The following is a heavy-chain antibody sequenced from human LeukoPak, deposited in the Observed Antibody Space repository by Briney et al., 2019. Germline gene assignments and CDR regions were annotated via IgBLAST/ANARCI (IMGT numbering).Heavy chain of an antibody. CDR1: GFTFSSYE. CDR2: IYYSGST. D-gene: IGHD5-18*01. V-gene: IGHV4-39*01. CDR3: ARRVGYPLTGIDY. Sequence: KPGGSLRLSCAASGFTFSSYEMNWIRQPPGKGLEWIGSIYYSGSTYYNPSLKSRVTISVDTSKNQFSLKLSSVTAADTAVYYCARRVGYPLTGIDYWGQGTLVTVSS. J-gene: IGHJ4*02.